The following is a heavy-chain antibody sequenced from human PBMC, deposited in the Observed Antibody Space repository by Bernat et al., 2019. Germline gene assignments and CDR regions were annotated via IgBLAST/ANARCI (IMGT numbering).Heavy chain of an antibody. D-gene: IGHD6-6*01. V-gene: IGHV4-39*01. CDR1: GGSISSSSYY. Sequence: QLQLQESGPGLVKPSETLSLTCTVSGGSISSSSYYWGWIRQPPGKGLEWIGSIYYSGSTYYNPSLKSRVTISVDTSKNQFSLKLSSVTAADTEVYYCAGRGEYGSSVGGIYYWGQGTLVTVSS. CDR2: IYYSGST. J-gene: IGHJ4*02. CDR3: AGRGEYGSSVGGIYY.